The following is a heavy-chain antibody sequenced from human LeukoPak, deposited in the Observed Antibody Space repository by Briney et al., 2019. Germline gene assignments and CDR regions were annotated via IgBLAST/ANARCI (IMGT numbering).Heavy chain of an antibody. CDR3: ARDAIAAQYYFDY. CDR2: IYYSGST. J-gene: IGHJ4*02. D-gene: IGHD6-6*01. Sequence: PSETLSLTCTVSGGSISSSSYYWGWIRQPPGKGLEWIGSIYYSGSTYYNPSLKSRVTISVDTSKNQFSLKLSSVTAADTAVYYCARDAIAAQYYFDYWGQGTLVTVSS. CDR1: GGSISSSSYY. V-gene: IGHV4-39*07.